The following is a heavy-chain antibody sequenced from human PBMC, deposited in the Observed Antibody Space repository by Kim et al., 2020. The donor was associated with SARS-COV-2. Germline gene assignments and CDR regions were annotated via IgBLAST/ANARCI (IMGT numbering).Heavy chain of an antibody. CDR1: GGSISSDGYY. CDR3: ARGHNYGYNDY. CDR2: VFYSGNT. Sequence: SETLSLTCTVSGGSISSDGYYWSRIRQLPGKGLEWIGYVFYSGNTYYNPSLESRLAILVDTSKNQFSLKLRSVTAADTAMYFCARGHNYGYNDYWGQGTLVTVSS. V-gene: IGHV4-31*03. D-gene: IGHD1-20*01. J-gene: IGHJ4*02.